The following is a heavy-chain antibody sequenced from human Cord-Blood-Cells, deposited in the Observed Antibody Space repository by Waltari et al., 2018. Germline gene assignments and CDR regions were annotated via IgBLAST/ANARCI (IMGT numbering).Heavy chain of an antibody. CDR1: GFTVSSNY. CDR2: IYSGGRT. CDR3: ARDLMVRGDYYGMDV. Sequence: EVQLVESGGGLIQLGGSLRLSCAASGFTVSSNYMSWVRTVAGKGLEWVSVIYSGGRTYYADSVKGRFTISRDNSKNTLYLQMNSLRAEDTAVYYCARDLMVRGDYYGMDVWGQGTTVTVSS. D-gene: IGHD3-10*01. V-gene: IGHV3-53*01. J-gene: IGHJ6*02.